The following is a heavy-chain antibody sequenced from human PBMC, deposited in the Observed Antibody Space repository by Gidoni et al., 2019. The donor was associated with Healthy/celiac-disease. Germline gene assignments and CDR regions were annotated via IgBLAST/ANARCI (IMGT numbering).Heavy chain of an antibody. J-gene: IGHJ3*02. D-gene: IGHD2-15*01. Sequence: QVQLQESGPGPVQPSQNLSLPCTVSGGPIRSGGTYWSWIGQHPGKGLEWIGYIYCSGSAYYNPSLKSRVTISVDTSKNQSSLMLSLVTAADTAVYYCAIYSRKDCSGGSCPLESFDIWGQGTMVTVSS. CDR1: GGPIRSGGTY. V-gene: IGHV4-31*03. CDR2: IYCSGSA. CDR3: AIYSRKDCSGGSCPLESFDI.